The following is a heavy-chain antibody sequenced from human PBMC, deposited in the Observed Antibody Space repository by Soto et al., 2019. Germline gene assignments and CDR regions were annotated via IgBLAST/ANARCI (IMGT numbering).Heavy chain of an antibody. CDR2: ISYDGSNK. CDR1: GFTFSSYA. D-gene: IGHD2-2*02. J-gene: IGHJ6*02. Sequence: GGSLRLSCAASGFTFSSYAMHWVRQAPGKGLEWVAVISYDGSNKYYADSVKGRFTISRDNSKNTLYLQMNSLGAEDTAVYYCARDVVVVPAAISVFYYYYYGMDVWGQGTTVTVSS. CDR3: ARDVVVVPAAISVFYYYYYGMDV. V-gene: IGHV3-30-3*01.